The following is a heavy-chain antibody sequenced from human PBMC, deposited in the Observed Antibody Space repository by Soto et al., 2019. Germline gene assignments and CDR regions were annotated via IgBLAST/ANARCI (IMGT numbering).Heavy chain of an antibody. CDR2: ISSSSSTI. J-gene: IGHJ6*02. Sequence: GGSLRLSCAASGFTFSSYSMNWVRQAPGKGLEWVSYISSSSSTIYYADSVKGRFTISRDNAKNSLYLQMNSLRDEDTAVYYCARSGREAYYGSGSRALYYYYYGMDVWGQGTTVTVSS. V-gene: IGHV3-48*02. CDR3: ARSGREAYYGSGSRALYYYYYGMDV. CDR1: GFTFSSYS. D-gene: IGHD3-10*01.